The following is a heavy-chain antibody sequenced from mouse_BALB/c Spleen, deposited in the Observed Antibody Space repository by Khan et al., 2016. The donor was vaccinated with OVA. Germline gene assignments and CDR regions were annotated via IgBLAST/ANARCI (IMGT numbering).Heavy chain of an antibody. V-gene: IGHV5-17*02. J-gene: IGHJ2*01. CDR2: ISSGNSTT. CDR1: GFTFSSFG. Sequence: EVELVESGGGLVQPGGSRKLSCAASGFTFSSFGMHWVRQAPEKGLEWVAYISSGNSTTYYADTVQGRFTISRDHPKNTLFLQMTSLRSGDTAMYYCARGMGPPFDYWGQGTTLTVSS. CDR3: ARGMGPPFDY. D-gene: IGHD4-1*01.